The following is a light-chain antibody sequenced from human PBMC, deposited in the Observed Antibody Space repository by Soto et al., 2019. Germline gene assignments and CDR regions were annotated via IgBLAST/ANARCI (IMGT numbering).Light chain of an antibody. J-gene: IGLJ3*02. V-gene: IGLV1-44*01. CDR2: SND. CDR3: AAWDDSLTGWV. CDR1: TSNIGSNT. Sequence: QPVLTQPPSASGTPGQRVTISCSGGTSNIGSNTVNWYQQLPGTAPKLLIYSNDQRPSGVPDRFSGSKSGPSASLAISGLQSEDEADYYCAAWDDSLTGWVFGGGTKVTVL.